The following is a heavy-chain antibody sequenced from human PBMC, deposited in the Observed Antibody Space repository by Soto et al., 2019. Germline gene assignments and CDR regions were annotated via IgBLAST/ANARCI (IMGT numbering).Heavy chain of an antibody. V-gene: IGHV3-30*09. D-gene: IGHD2-15*01. CDR3: AGGASARFDY. Sequence: VGSLRLSCVASGFAFSSNSMHWVRQAPGKGLEWLTVISHDGNMKYYADPVRGRFAISRDNSRGALYLELSHLRTDDTAMYYCAGGASARFDYWGQGALVTVSS. CDR2: ISHDGNMK. CDR1: GFAFSSNS. J-gene: IGHJ4*02.